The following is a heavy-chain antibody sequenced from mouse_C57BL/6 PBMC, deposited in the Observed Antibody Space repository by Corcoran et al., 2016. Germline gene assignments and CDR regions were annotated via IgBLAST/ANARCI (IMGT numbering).Heavy chain of an antibody. CDR1: GYTFTDYY. V-gene: IGHV1-26*01. CDR3: ARVRRDYGSSHGYVDV. CDR2: INPNNGGT. J-gene: IGHJ1*03. D-gene: IGHD1-1*01. Sequence: EVQLQQSGPELVKPGASVKISCKASGYTFTDYYMNWVKQSHGKSLEWIGDINPNNGGTSYNQKFKGKATFTVDKSSSTAYMELRSLTSEDSAVYYCARVRRDYGSSHGYVDVWGTGTTVTVSS.